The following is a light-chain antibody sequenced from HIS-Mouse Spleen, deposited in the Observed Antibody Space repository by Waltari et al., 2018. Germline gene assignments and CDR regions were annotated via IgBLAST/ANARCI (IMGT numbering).Light chain of an antibody. Sequence: IVMTQSPATLSVSPGERAPLSCRASQSVSSNLAWYQQKPGQAPRLLIYGASTRATGIPARFSGSGSGTEFTLTISSLQSEDFAVYYCQQYNNWPPYTFGQGTKLEIK. CDR3: QQYNNWPPYT. CDR2: GAS. J-gene: IGKJ2*01. CDR1: QSVSSN. V-gene: IGKV3-15*01.